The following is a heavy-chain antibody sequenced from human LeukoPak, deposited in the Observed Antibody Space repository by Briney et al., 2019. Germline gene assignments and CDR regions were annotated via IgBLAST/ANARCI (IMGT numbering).Heavy chain of an antibody. V-gene: IGHV3-23*01. CDR3: APYRFSIIDS. Sequence: PGGSLRLSCAASGLTFSSYAMCWVRQAPGKGLEWVSSITNSGGSTYYVDSVKGRFTISRDNSKNVLYLQMNSLRAEDTAVYYCAPYRFSIIDSWGQGTLVTVSS. J-gene: IGHJ4*02. D-gene: IGHD5-12*01. CDR1: GLTFSSYA. CDR2: ITNSGGST.